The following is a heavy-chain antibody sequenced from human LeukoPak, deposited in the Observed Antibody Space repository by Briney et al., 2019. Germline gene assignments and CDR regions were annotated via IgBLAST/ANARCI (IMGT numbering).Heavy chain of an antibody. J-gene: IGHJ4*02. Sequence: PGGSLRLSCAASGFTFSSYTMNWVRQAPGKGLEWVSSISSSSSSSYIYYADSVKGRFTISRDNAKNSLYLQMNSLRAEDTAVYYCARLEYDSGTYYTPYFDYWGQGTLVTVSS. V-gene: IGHV3-21*01. CDR2: ISSSSSSSYI. CDR3: ARLEYDSGTYYTPYFDY. D-gene: IGHD3-10*01. CDR1: GFTFSSYT.